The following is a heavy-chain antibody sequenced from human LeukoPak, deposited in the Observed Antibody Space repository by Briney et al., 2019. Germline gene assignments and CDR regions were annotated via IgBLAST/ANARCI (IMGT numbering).Heavy chain of an antibody. D-gene: IGHD3-10*01. CDR1: GYTFTNYY. CDR2: IHPNDGDT. V-gene: IGHV1-46*01. Sequence: GASVKVSCKASGYTFTNYYMHWVRQAPGQGPEWMGLIHPNDGDTKYAQEFQDRVTMTRDTSTSTVYMELSSLRSEDTAVYYCATYTQSGAQGVSDYWGQGTRVTVSS. CDR3: ATYTQSGAQGVSDY. J-gene: IGHJ4*02.